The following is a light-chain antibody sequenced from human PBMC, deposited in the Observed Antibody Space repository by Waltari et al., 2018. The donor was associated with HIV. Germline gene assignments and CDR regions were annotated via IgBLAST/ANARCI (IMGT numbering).Light chain of an antibody. Sequence: QSVLTQPPSVSAAPGPKVAISCSVCSSNIGTDYVSWYQHVPGSAPKLLIYDNDKRPSGTPDRFSGSKSGTSATLDITGLQTGDGADYYCGTWDRSLGGGVFGGGTKLTVL. V-gene: IGLV1-51*01. CDR1: SSNIGTDY. CDR3: GTWDRSLGGGV. J-gene: IGLJ3*02. CDR2: DND.